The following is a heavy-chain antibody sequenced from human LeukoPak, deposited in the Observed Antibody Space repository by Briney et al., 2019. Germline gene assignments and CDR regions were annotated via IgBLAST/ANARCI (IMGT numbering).Heavy chain of an antibody. CDR1: GFTFSNAW. CDR2: IYRNEDYVPT. V-gene: IGHV3-15*05. D-gene: IGHD2-2*01. Sequence: GGSLTLFCGACGFTFSNAWMTWLREATGKGREGVGRIYRNEDYVPTNYAATVKGRFTISRDDSKNTLYLKMNSLKTEDTAVYYCTTDSYCSTTTCYASSNYYYGLDAWGQGTSVTVSS. J-gene: IGHJ6*02. CDR3: TTDSYCSTTTCYASSNYYYGLDA.